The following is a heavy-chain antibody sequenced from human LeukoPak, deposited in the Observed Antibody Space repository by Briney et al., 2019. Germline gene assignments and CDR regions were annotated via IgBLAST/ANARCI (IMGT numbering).Heavy chain of an antibody. Sequence: PSETLSPTCTVSGGSISSYYWSWIRQPPGKGLEWIGYIYYSGSTNYNPSLKSRVTISVDTSKNQFSLKLSSVTAADTAVYYCARHVPPEPLFGYWGQGTLVTVSS. D-gene: IGHD3-10*02. V-gene: IGHV4-59*08. J-gene: IGHJ4*02. CDR1: GGSISSYY. CDR2: IYYSGST. CDR3: ARHVPPEPLFGY.